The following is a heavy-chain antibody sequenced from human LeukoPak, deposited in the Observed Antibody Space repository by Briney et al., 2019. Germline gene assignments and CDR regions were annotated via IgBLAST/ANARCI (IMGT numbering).Heavy chain of an antibody. CDR3: AKDGPGYDSFYY. D-gene: IGHD5-12*01. Sequence: QSGRSLRLSCAASGFTFSSYGMHWVRQAPGKGLEWVAVISYDGSNKYYADSVKGRFTISRDNSKNTLYLQMNSLRAEDTAVYYCAKDGPGYDSFYYWGQGTLVTVSS. V-gene: IGHV3-30*18. CDR1: GFTFSSYG. CDR2: ISYDGSNK. J-gene: IGHJ4*02.